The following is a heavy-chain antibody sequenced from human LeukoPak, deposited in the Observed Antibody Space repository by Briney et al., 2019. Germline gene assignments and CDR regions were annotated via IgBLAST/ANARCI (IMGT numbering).Heavy chain of an antibody. CDR3: ARSVVAATYFDY. Sequence: ESGPTLVKPTQTLTLTCTFSGFSLSTSGVGVGWIRQPPGKALEWLALIYWDDDKRYSPSLKSRPTITKDTSKNQVVLTMTNMDPVDTATYYCARSVVAATYFDYWGQGTLVTVSS. D-gene: IGHD2-15*01. CDR1: GFSLSTSGVG. CDR2: IYWDDDK. J-gene: IGHJ4*02. V-gene: IGHV2-5*02.